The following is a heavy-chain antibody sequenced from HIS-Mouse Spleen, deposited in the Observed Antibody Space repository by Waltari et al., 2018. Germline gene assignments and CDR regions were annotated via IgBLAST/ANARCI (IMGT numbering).Heavy chain of an antibody. V-gene: IGHV4-34*01. CDR3: ARVNSSFDY. Sequence: QVQLQQWGAGLLKPSETLSLTCAVYGGSFSGYYWSWIRQPPGKGLEWIGSIYYSGSTNYNPSLKSRVTISVDTSKNQFSLKLSSVTAADTAVYYCARVNSSFDYWGQGTLVTVSS. CDR1: GGSFSGYY. CDR2: IYYSGST. J-gene: IGHJ4*02. D-gene: IGHD6-13*01.